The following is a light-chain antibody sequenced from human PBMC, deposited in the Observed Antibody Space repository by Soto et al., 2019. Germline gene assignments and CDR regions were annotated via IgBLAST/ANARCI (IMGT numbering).Light chain of an antibody. CDR3: QQSYSTGNYSLLT. J-gene: IGKJ3*01. Sequence: DLQMTQSPSSLSASVGDRVTITCRARQSISSYLNWYQQKPGKAPKLLIYAASSLQSGVPSRFSGTGSGPDFTLTISSMQPQDFATFYCQQSYSTGNYSLLTFGLPTQVDI. V-gene: IGKV1-39*01. CDR1: QSISSY. CDR2: AAS.